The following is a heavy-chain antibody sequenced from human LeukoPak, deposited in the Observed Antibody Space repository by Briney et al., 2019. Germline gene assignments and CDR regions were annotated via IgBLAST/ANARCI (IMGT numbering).Heavy chain of an antibody. CDR2: INHSGST. V-gene: IGHV4-34*01. D-gene: IGHD2-8*01. J-gene: IGHJ5*02. CDR3: ARARRYCTNGVCYTWGNWFDP. Sequence: SETLSLTCAVYGRSFSGYYWSWIRQPPGKGREWIGEINHSGSTNYNTSLKSRVTISVDTSKNQFSLKLSSVTAADTAVYYCARARRYCTNGVCYTWGNWFDPWGQGTLVTVSS. CDR1: GRSFSGYY.